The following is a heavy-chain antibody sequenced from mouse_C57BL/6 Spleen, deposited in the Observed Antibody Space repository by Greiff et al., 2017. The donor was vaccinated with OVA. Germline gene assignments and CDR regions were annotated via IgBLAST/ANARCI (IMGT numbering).Heavy chain of an antibody. J-gene: IGHJ1*03. CDR3: AVYYYGSSYPYWYFDV. V-gene: IGHV1-18*01. Sequence: EVQLQQSGPELVKPGASVKIPCKASGYTFTDYNMDWVKQSHGKSLEWIGDINPNNGGTIYNQKFKGKATLTVDKSSSTAYMELRSLTSADTAVYYCAVYYYGSSYPYWYFDVWGTGTTVTVSS. CDR1: GYTFTDYN. D-gene: IGHD1-1*01. CDR2: INPNNGGT.